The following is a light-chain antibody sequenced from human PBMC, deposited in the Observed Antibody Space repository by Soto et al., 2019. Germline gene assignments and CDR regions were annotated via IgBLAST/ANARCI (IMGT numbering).Light chain of an antibody. CDR1: SSDVGGYNY. J-gene: IGLJ2*01. CDR3: SSYTSSSTPYVV. CDR2: DVS. V-gene: IGLV2-14*01. Sequence: QSVLTQPASVSGSPGQSITISCTGTSSDVGGYNYVSWYQQHPGKAPKLMIYDVSNRPSGVSNRFSGSKSGNTASLTISGLQAEDEADYYCSSYTSSSTPYVVFGGGTQLTV.